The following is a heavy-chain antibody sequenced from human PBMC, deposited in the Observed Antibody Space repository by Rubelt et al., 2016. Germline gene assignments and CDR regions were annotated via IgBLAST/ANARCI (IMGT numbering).Heavy chain of an antibody. CDR2: INHSGST. Sequence: QVQLQQWGAGLLKPSETLSLTCAVYGGSFSGYYWSWIRQPPGKGLEWIGEINHSGSTNYNPSLKSRVTISVDTSKNRSSLKLSSVTAADTAVYYCARGKEGLGVTMMDYWGQGTLVTVSS. V-gene: IGHV4-34*01. CDR3: ARGKEGLGVTMMDY. J-gene: IGHJ4*02. CDR1: GGSFSGYY. D-gene: IGHD3-22*01.